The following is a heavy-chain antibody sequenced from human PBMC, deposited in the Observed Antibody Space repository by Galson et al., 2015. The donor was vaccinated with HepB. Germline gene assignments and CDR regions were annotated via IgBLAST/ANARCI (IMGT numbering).Heavy chain of an antibody. V-gene: IGHV3-7*01. CDR3: ARVDVDTAMVSSDGMDV. Sequence: SLRLSCAASGFTFSSYWMSWVRQAPGKGLEWVANIKQDGSEKYYVDSVKGRFTISRDNAKNSLYLQMNSLRAEDTAVYYCARVDVDTAMVSSDGMDVWGQGTTVTVSS. D-gene: IGHD5-18*01. CDR1: GFTFSSYW. CDR2: IKQDGSEK. J-gene: IGHJ6*02.